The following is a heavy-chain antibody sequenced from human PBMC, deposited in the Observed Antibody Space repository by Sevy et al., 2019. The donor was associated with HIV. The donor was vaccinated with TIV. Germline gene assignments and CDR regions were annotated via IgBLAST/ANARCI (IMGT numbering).Heavy chain of an antibody. J-gene: IGHJ6*03. D-gene: IGHD2-15*01. CDR1: GFTFSSYG. Sequence: GGCLRLSWAASGFTFSSYGMHWVRQAPGKGLEWVAVISYDGSNKYYADSVKGRFTISRDNSKNTPYLQMNSLRAEDTPVYYCAKDVEDYSTHCYCYMDVWGKGTTVTVSS. CDR3: AKDVEDYSTHCYCYMDV. CDR2: ISYDGSNK. V-gene: IGHV3-30*18.